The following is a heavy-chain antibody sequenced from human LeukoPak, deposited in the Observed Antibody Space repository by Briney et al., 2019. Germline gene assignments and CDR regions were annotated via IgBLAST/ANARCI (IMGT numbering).Heavy chain of an antibody. J-gene: IGHJ4*02. CDR1: GFTFSSYS. CDR2: ISSSSSYI. CDR3: TMFGDYGEY. Sequence: GGSLRLSCAASGFTFSSYSMNRVRQAPGKGLEWVSSISSSSSYIYYADSVKGRFTISRDNPQNTVYLQMNSLRAEDSALYYCTMFGDYGEYWGQGTLVTVSS. D-gene: IGHD3-10*02. V-gene: IGHV3-21*04.